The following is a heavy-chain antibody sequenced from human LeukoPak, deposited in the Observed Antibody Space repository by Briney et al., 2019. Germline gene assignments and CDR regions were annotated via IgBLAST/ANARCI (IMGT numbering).Heavy chain of an antibody. D-gene: IGHD3-10*01. Sequence: SETLSLTCTVYGGSFSGYYWSWIRQPPGKGLEWIGEINHSGSTNYNPSLKSRVTISVDTSKNQFSLKLSSVTAADTAVYYCARVDMVRGGIFDYWGQGTLVTVSS. J-gene: IGHJ4*02. CDR2: INHSGST. CDR3: ARVDMVRGGIFDY. CDR1: GGSFSGYY. V-gene: IGHV4-34*01.